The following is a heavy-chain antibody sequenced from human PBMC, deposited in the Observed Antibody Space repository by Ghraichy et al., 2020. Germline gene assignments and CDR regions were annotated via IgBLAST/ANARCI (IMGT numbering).Heavy chain of an antibody. CDR3: AGIWFREYRFDS. CDR2: IYHSGST. J-gene: IGHJ4*02. CDR1: GGSISSSSYY. V-gene: IGHV4-39*01. D-gene: IGHD3-10*01. Sequence: SETLSLTCTVSGGSISSSSYYWGWVRQPPGQGLEWLGSIYHSGSTYYSPSLKARVTITVDTSKNQFSLNLSSVTAADTAVYYCAGIWFREYRFDSWGQGTLVTVSS.